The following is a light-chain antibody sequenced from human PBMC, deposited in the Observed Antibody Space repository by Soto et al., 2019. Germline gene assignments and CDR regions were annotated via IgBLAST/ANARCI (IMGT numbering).Light chain of an antibody. J-gene: IGKJ2*01. V-gene: IGKV3-15*01. CDR3: QQHHAYPHT. Sequence: EIELTQSPSILSASVGDRVTVSCRASQSISDTLAWFQKKHGQAPGLLIYAASTWPGGVPSRFSGHGSGIEFTLTISSLQSEDFATYYCQQHHAYPHTFGQGTKLEI. CDR2: AAS. CDR1: QSISDT.